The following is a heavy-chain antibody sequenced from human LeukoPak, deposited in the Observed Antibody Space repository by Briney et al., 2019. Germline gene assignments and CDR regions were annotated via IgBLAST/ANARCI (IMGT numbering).Heavy chain of an antibody. CDR2: IIPIFGTA. D-gene: IGHD1-1*01. Sequence: GASVKVSCKASGGTFSSYAISWVRQAPGQGLEWMGGIIPIFGTANYAQKFQGRVTITADESTSTAYMELSSLRSEDTAVYYCARGRWKLDNWFDPWGQGTLVTVSS. CDR1: GGTFSSYA. V-gene: IGHV1-69*13. J-gene: IGHJ5*02. CDR3: ARGRWKLDNWFDP.